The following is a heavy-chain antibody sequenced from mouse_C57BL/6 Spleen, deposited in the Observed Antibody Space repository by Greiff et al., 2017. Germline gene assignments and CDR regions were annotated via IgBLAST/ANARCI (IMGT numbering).Heavy chain of an antibody. Sequence: EVKVEESGGGLVQPGGSMKLSCVASGFTFSNYWMNWVRQSPEKGLEWVAQIRLKSDNYATHYAESVKGRFTISRDDSKSSVYLQMNNLRAEDTGIYYCTPYGSSSYFDYWGQGTTLTVSS. CDR3: TPYGSSSYFDY. J-gene: IGHJ2*01. CDR1: GFTFSNYW. V-gene: IGHV6-3*01. D-gene: IGHD1-1*01. CDR2: IRLKSDNYAT.